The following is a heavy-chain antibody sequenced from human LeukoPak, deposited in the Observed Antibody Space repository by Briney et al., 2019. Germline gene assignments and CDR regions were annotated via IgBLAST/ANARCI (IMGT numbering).Heavy chain of an antibody. CDR1: GYTFTSYG. D-gene: IGHD3-3*01. V-gene: IGHV1-18*01. J-gene: IGHJ3*02. CDR3: RFFDSGFAFDI. Sequence: ASVKVSCKASGYTFTSYGISWVRRAPGQGLEWMGWISAYNGNTNYAQKLQGRVTMTTDTSTSTAYMELRSLRSDDTAVYYCRFFDSGFAFDIWGQGTMVTVSS. CDR2: ISAYNGNT.